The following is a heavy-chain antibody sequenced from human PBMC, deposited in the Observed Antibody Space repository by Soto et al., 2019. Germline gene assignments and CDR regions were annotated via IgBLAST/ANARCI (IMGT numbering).Heavy chain of an antibody. D-gene: IGHD5-18*01. J-gene: IGHJ4*02. V-gene: IGHV1-69*01. CDR2: TTTILGTR. Sequence: QVQLVQSGAEVKKPGSSMKVSCKASGDTLSHYGVSWVRQDHGKGLEWMGGTTTILGTRDYAQKFQGRMTITSDESTTTSYMELNSLTSDDTAVYYCAAGDSSDTGDHWGQGTLVTVSS. CDR3: AAGDSSDTGDH. CDR1: GDTLSHYG.